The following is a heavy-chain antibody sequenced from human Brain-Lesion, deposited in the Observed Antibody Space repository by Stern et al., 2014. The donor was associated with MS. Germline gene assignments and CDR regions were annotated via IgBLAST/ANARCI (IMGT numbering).Heavy chain of an antibody. CDR2: MNPDSGNI. CDR1: GYTFTSYD. D-gene: IGHD3-10*01. CDR3: ARRRQYYYGSGDY. Sequence: QDQLVQSGAEVKKPGASVKVSCKASGYTFTSYDVTWVRQAPGQGLEWMGWMNPDSGNIGYAQKFQGRVIMTRSTSISTAYMELTSLRSEDTAVYYCARRRQYYYGSGDYWGQGTLVTVSS. V-gene: IGHV1-8*01. J-gene: IGHJ4*02.